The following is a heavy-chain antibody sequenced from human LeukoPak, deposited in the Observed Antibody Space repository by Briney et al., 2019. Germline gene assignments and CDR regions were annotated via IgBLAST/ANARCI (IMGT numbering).Heavy chain of an antibody. J-gene: IGHJ4*02. CDR1: GFTFTSYW. D-gene: IGHD2-21*01. Sequence: GGSLRLSCAASGFTFTSYWMSWVRQAPGKGLEWVANIKQDGSEKYYVDSVKGRFTISRDNAKNSLYLQMNSLRAEDTAVYYCARAPAYCGGDCRAGGASDYWGQGTLVTVSS. V-gene: IGHV3-7*01. CDR3: ARAPAYCGGDCRAGGASDY. CDR2: IKQDGSEK.